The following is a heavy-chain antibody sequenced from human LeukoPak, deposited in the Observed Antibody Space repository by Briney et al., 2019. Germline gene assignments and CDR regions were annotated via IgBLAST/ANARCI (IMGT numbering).Heavy chain of an antibody. D-gene: IGHD6-19*01. J-gene: IGHJ6*02. CDR1: GFTFSSYG. CDR2: ISYDGSNK. Sequence: PGGSLRLSCAASGFTFSSYGMHWVRQAPGKGLEWVAVISYDGSNKYYADSVKGRFTISRDNSKNTLYLQMDSLRAEDTAVYYCAKRGQYSSGWFKHYYYYGMDVWGQGTTVTVSS. CDR3: AKRGQYSSGWFKHYYYYGMDV. V-gene: IGHV3-30*18.